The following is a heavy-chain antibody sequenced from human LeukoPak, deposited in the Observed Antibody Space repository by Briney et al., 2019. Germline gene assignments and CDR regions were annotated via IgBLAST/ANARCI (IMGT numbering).Heavy chain of an antibody. D-gene: IGHD1-1*01. CDR3: ARALDDAFDI. CDR2: INPNSGGT. Sequence: GASVKVSCKASGGTFSSYAISWVRQAPGQGLEWMGWINPNSGGTNYAQKFQGRVTMTRDTSISTAYMELSRLRSDDTAVYYCARALDDAFDIWGQGTMVTVSS. V-gene: IGHV1-2*02. CDR1: GGTFSSYA. J-gene: IGHJ3*02.